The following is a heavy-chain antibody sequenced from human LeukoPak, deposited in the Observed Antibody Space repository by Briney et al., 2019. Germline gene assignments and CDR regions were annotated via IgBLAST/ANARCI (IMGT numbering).Heavy chain of an antibody. D-gene: IGHD2-21*01. V-gene: IGHV3-21*01. J-gene: IGHJ4*02. Sequence: GGSLRLSCVDSGFTFSTYSMNWVRQAPGKGLEWVSSISSSSSYIYYADSVKGRFTISRDNAKNSLYLQMNSLRAEDTAVYYCMAGYSNDYWGQGTLVTVSS. CDR3: MAGYSNDY. CDR2: ISSSSSYI. CDR1: GFTFSTYS.